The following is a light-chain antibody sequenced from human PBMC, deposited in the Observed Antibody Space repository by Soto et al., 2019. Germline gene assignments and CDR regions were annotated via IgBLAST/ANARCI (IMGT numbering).Light chain of an antibody. Sequence: EIVFTQSPGTLSLSPGERATLSCRASQSVSSSYLAWYQQKPGQAPRLVIYGTSTRATGIPARFSGSGSGTDFTLTISRXEPEDFAIYYCQQYGNSQYTFGQGTKVDIK. V-gene: IGKV3-20*01. CDR2: GTS. CDR3: QQYGNSQYT. J-gene: IGKJ2*01. CDR1: QSVSSSY.